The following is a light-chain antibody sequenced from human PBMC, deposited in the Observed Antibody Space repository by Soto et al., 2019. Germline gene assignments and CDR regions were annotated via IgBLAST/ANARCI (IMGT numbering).Light chain of an antibody. CDR3: QQYGSSPPT. Sequence: EIVLTQSPGTLSLSPGERATLSCRASQSVSSSYLAWYQQKPVQAPRLLIYGASSRATGIPDRFSGSGSGTDFTLTISRLEPEDFAVYYCQQYGSSPPTFGQGTKVDIK. CDR1: QSVSSSY. V-gene: IGKV3-20*01. CDR2: GAS. J-gene: IGKJ1*01.